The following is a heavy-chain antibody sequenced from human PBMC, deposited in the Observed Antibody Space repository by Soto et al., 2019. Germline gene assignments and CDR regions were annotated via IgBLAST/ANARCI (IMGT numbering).Heavy chain of an antibody. V-gene: IGHV1-2*02. CDR2: INPKSGGT. J-gene: IGHJ4*02. CDR1: GDTFTANY. Sequence: ASVKVSCKASGDTFTANYIHWVRQAPGEGFEWMGWINPKSGGTKYPQKFQGRVTMTRDTCLGTVYITLTRLTSDATAVYYCASDLEQGGGREGFDYWGQGPLVTVSS. D-gene: IGHD1-1*01. CDR3: ASDLEQGGGREGFDY.